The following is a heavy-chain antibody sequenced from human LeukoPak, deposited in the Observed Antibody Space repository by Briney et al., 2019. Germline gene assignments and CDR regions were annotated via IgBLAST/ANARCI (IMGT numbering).Heavy chain of an antibody. Sequence: GESLKISCEASGYSFTSYWIGWVRQMPGKGLEWMGIIYPGDSDTRYSPSFQGQVTISADKSISTAYLQWSSLKASDTAMYYCARTYYDFWSGYCYWGQGTLVTVSS. V-gene: IGHV5-51*01. J-gene: IGHJ4*02. CDR1: GYSFTSYW. CDR3: ARTYYDFWSGYCY. D-gene: IGHD3-3*01. CDR2: IYPGDSDT.